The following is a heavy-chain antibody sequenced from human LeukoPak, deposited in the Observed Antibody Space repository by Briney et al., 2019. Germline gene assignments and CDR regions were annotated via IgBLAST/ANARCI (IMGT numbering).Heavy chain of an antibody. J-gene: IGHJ4*02. Sequence: GGSLRLSYAASGFTFSSYAMSWVRQAPGKGLEWVSAISGSGGSTYYADSVKGRFTISRDNSKNTLYLQMNSLRAEDTAVYYCAKDVVWGSYRYSDYWGQGTLVTVSS. CDR2: ISGSGGST. CDR1: GFTFSSYA. D-gene: IGHD3-16*02. CDR3: AKDVVWGSYRYSDY. V-gene: IGHV3-23*01.